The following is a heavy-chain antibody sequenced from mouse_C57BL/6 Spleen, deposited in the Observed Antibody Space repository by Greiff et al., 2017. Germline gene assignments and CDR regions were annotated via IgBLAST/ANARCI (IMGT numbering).Heavy chain of an antibody. J-gene: IGHJ2*01. Sequence: EVKVVESGPGMVKPSQSLSLTCTVTGYSITSGYDWHWIRHFPGNKLEWMGYISYSGSTNYNPSLKSRISITHDTSKNHFFLKLNSVTTEDTATYYCARSGLLYLFDYWGQGTTLTVSS. V-gene: IGHV3-1*01. CDR1: GYSITSGYD. CDR3: ARSGLLYLFDY. CDR2: ISYSGST. D-gene: IGHD2-12*01.